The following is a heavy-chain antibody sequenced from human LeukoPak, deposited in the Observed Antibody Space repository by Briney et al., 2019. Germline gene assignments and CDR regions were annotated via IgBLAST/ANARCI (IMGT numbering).Heavy chain of an antibody. V-gene: IGHV3-30*18. J-gene: IGHJ4*02. CDR1: GFTFTTFG. Sequence: PGGSLRLSCAASGFTFTTFGIHWVRQAPGKGLEWVAAISPDGKIEYYTDSVKGRFTVSRDNSKNMIYLQMNSLRGEDSAVYFCAKINNDDDYWGQGPLVTVSS. D-gene: IGHD1/OR15-1a*01. CDR3: AKINNDDDY. CDR2: ISPDGKIE.